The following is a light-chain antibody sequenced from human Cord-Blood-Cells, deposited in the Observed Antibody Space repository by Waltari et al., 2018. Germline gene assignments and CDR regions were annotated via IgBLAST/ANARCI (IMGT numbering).Light chain of an antibody. CDR3: QQSYSRT. V-gene: IGKV1-39*01. Sequence: DIHMTQSRSSLSASVGDRVTITCRASQSISSYLNWYQQKPGKAPKLLIHASPSLQSGVPSRVSGSGSGTDFTLTISSLQPEDFATYYCQQSYSRTFGQGTKVEIK. CDR2: ASP. J-gene: IGKJ1*01. CDR1: QSISSY.